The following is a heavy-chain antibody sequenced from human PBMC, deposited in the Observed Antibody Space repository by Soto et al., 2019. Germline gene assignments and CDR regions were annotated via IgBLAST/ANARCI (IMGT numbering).Heavy chain of an antibody. Sequence: ESGGGVVQPGRSLRLSCAASGFTFSSYGMHWVRQAPGKGLEWVALISYDGSNKYYADSVKGRFTISRDNSKNTLYLQMNSLRTEDTAVYYCAKDYGWHFDYWGQGTLVTVSS. V-gene: IGHV3-30*18. J-gene: IGHJ4*02. CDR1: GFTFSSYG. D-gene: IGHD6-19*01. CDR3: AKDYGWHFDY. CDR2: ISYDGSNK.